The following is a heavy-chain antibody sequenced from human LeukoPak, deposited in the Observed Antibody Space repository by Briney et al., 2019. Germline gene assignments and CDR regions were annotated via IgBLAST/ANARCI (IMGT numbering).Heavy chain of an antibody. CDR3: ARCSSGGCFFDF. Sequence: SVKVSYKASGGTFSGYVISWVRQAPGQGLEWMGGIIPMLNKANYAQKFQGRVTVTTDESTSTANMELRSLRSEDTAIYYCARCSSGGCFFDFWAQGTLVSISS. D-gene: IGHD2-15*01. CDR2: IIPMLNKA. V-gene: IGHV1-69*05. J-gene: IGHJ4*02. CDR1: GGTFSGYV.